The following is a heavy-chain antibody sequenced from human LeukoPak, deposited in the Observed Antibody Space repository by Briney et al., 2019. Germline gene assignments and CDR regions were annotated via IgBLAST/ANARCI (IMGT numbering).Heavy chain of an antibody. CDR1: GSIFTSYW. V-gene: IGHV5-51*01. CDR3: ARPSYYYDSSGYHYDVYYFDY. D-gene: IGHD3-22*01. Sequence: GAALEISCKGSGSIFTSYWIGWVRQLPGKGLEWMGIIYPGDYDNRYSPSFQGQGTISADKSISTAYLQWSSLKASDTAMYYCARPSYYYDSSGYHYDVYYFDYWGQGTLVTVSS. CDR2: IYPGDYDN. J-gene: IGHJ4*02.